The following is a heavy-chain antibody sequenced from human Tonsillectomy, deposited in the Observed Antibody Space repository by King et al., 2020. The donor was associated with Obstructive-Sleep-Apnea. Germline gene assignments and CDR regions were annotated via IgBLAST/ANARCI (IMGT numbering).Heavy chain of an antibody. CDR2: INHSGST. V-gene: IGHV4-34*01. CDR1: GGSFSGYY. CDR3: ARFGRRAARLESPYYGMDV. Sequence: VQLQQWGAGLLKPSETLSLTCAVYGGSFSGYYWTWIRQPPGEGLEWIGEINHSGSTDYNPSLKSRVTISVDTSKNQFSLKLTSVTAADTAIYYCARFGRRAARLESPYYGMDVWGQGTTVTVSS. J-gene: IGHJ6*02. D-gene: IGHD6-6*01.